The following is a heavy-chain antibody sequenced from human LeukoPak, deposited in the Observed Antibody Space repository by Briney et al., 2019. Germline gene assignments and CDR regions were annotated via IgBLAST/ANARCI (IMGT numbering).Heavy chain of an antibody. V-gene: IGHV3-74*01. D-gene: IGHD2-15*01. CDR1: GFTFSSYW. Sequence: GGSLRLSCAASGFTFSSYWMHWVRQAPGKGLVWVSRINSDGSSTSYADSVKGRLTISRDNAKNTLYLQMNSLRAEDTAVYYCARATRYCSGGSCYSNWFDPWGQGTLVTVSS. CDR2: INSDGSST. J-gene: IGHJ5*02. CDR3: ARATRYCSGGSCYSNWFDP.